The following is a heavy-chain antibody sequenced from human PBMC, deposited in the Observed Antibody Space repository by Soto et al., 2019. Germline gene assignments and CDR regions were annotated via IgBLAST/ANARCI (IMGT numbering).Heavy chain of an antibody. J-gene: IGHJ4*02. V-gene: IGHV3-11*01. CDR3: ARDRNSEYSYGYLAY. D-gene: IGHD5-18*01. CDR2: ISSSGSTI. Sequence: GGSLRLSCAASRFTFSDYYRSWIRQAPGKGLEWVSYISSSGSTIYYADSVKGRFTISRDNAKSSLYLQMNSLRAEDTAVYFCARDRNSEYSYGYLAYRGQGPLVTVPS. CDR1: RFTFSDYY.